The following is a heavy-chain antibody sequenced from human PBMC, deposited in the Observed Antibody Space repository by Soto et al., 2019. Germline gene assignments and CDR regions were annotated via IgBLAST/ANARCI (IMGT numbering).Heavy chain of an antibody. V-gene: IGHV1-69*04. D-gene: IGHD3-3*01. CDR2: IIPVFGLA. J-gene: IGHJ6*02. Sequence: SVKVSCKTSGGSLNNYAINWVRQAPGQGLEWLGTIIPVFGLANYAQKFQARVTLTADKSTSTAYMELRSLRSEDTAVYYCARRWNGYLLRAEDYYYYGMDVWGQGTTVTVSS. CDR1: GGSLNNYA. CDR3: ARRWNGYLLRAEDYYYYGMDV.